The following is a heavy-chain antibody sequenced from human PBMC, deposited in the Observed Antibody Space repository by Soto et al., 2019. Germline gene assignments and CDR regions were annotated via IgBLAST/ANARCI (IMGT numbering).Heavy chain of an antibody. CDR1: GYSFTSYW. D-gene: IGHD2-15*01. CDR2: IYPGDSET. CDR3: VRPGGLVAATNDYYYGMDV. Sequence: GESLKISCKGSGYSFTSYWIGWVRQMPGKGLEWMGIIYPGDSETRYSPSFQGQVTISVDKSISTAYLQWSSLKASDTAKYYCVRPGGLVAATNDYYYGMDVWGQGTTVTVSS. V-gene: IGHV5-51*01. J-gene: IGHJ6*02.